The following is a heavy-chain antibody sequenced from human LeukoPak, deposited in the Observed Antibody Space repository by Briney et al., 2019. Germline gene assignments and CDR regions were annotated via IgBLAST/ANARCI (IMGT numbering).Heavy chain of an antibody. J-gene: IGHJ6*03. D-gene: IGHD3-22*01. CDR3: ARRVSGYYYYYYYYMDV. CDR2: IKQDGSEK. V-gene: IGHV3-7*01. CDR1: GFTFSSYW. Sequence: GGSLRLSCAASGFTFSSYWMSWVRQAPGKGLEWVANIKQDGSEKYYVDSVKGRFTISRDNAKNSLYLQMNSLRAEDTAVYYCARRVSGYYYYYYYYMDVWGKGTTVTVSS.